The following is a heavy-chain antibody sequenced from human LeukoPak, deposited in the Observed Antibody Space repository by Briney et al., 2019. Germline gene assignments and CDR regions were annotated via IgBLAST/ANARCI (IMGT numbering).Heavy chain of an antibody. CDR3: ARQFSPVATYAGYNWFDP. Sequence: SQTLSLTCAISGDSVSSNSATWNWIRQSPSRGLEWLGRTYYRSKWYKYYAVSVKGRITINPDTSKNQFSLKLSSVTAADTAVYYCARQFSPVATYAGYNWFDPWGQGTLVTVSS. CDR2: TYYRSKWYK. D-gene: IGHD5-12*01. J-gene: IGHJ5*02. CDR1: GDSVSSNSAT. V-gene: IGHV6-1*01.